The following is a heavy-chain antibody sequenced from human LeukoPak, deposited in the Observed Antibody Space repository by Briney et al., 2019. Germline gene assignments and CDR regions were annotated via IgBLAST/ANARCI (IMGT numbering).Heavy chain of an antibody. CDR2: INHSGST. J-gene: IGHJ4*02. V-gene: IGHV4-34*01. CDR1: GVSFSGYY. CDR3: TGGRWRGMGY. D-gene: IGHD1-14*01. Sequence: SETLSLTCAVYGVSFSGYYWSWIRQPPGKGLEWIAAINHSGSTNYNPSPKTRVNITVDTSTNQFSLKQTSVTAADAAVFSYTGGRWRGMGYWGQGTQVTVSS.